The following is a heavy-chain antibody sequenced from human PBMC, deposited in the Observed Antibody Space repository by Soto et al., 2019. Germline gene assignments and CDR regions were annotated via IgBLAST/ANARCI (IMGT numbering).Heavy chain of an antibody. CDR1: GFTFSSYW. V-gene: IGHV3-74*01. CDR3: ASEKDWNYGD. D-gene: IGHD1-7*01. CDR2: INSDGSST. Sequence: VQLVESGGGLVQPGGSLRLSCAASGFTFSSYWMHWVRQTPGKGLVWVARINSDGSSTSYADSVKGRFTISRDNAENTLYLKMNSPSAEHTAVYYCASEKDWNYGDWGQGTLVTVSS. J-gene: IGHJ4*02.